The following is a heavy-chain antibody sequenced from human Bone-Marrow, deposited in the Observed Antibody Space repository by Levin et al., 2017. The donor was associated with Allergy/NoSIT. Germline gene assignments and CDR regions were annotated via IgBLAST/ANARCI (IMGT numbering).Heavy chain of an antibody. CDR3: AKSPYPPRRFYP. CDR1: GFIFDDFV. Sequence: GGSLRLSCAASGFIFDDFVMNWVRQVPGRGLEWVAGCSGNGNTNYYADSVKGRFTISRDNSKKTLVLQMNSLRPEDTAVYFCAKSPYPPRRFYPWCQGVLVTGSS. D-gene: IGHD1-14*01. CDR2: CSGNGNTN. J-gene: IGHJ5*02. V-gene: IGHV3-23*01.